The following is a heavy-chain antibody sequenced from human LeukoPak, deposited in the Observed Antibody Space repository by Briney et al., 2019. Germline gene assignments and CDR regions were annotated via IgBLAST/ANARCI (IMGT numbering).Heavy chain of an antibody. Sequence: GASVKVSCKASGGTFSSYAINWVRQAPGQGLEWMGGIIPIFGTANYAQKLQGRVTMTTDTSTSTAYMELRSLRSDDTAVYYCAREDYGDYPTPLDYWGQGTLVTVSS. CDR1: GGTFSSYA. CDR2: IIPIFGTA. J-gene: IGHJ4*02. V-gene: IGHV1-69*05. D-gene: IGHD4-17*01. CDR3: AREDYGDYPTPLDY.